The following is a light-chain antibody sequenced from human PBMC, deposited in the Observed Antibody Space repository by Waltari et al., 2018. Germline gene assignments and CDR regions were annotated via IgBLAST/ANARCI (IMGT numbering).Light chain of an antibody. V-gene: IGKV2-28*01. Sequence: DIVMTQSPLYLPVTPGEPASISCRSSQSLLYRNGNNNLAWSFQKPGHSPQLLVYLGSNRASGVPDRFSGSGSGTDFTLTISRVEAEDVGVYYCMQSIHMPVMFGQGTRLDIK. CDR2: LGS. J-gene: IGKJ5*01. CDR3: MQSIHMPVM. CDR1: QSLLYRNGNNN.